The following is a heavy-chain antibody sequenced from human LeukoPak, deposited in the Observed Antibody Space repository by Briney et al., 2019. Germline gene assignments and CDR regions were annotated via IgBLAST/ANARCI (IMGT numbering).Heavy chain of an antibody. CDR3: ARVGAKKNHYYGMDV. D-gene: IGHD1-26*01. J-gene: IGHJ6*02. CDR1: GGSISSGGYY. CDR2: IYYSGST. Sequence: PSETLSLTCTVSGGSISSGGYYWSWIRQHPGKGLEWIGYIYYSGSTYYNPSLKSRVTISVDTSKNQFSLKLSSVTAADTALYYCARVGAKKNHYYGMDVWGQGTTVTVSS. V-gene: IGHV4-31*03.